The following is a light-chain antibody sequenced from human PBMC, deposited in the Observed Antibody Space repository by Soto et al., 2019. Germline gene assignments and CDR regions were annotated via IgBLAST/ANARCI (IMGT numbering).Light chain of an antibody. CDR1: SSNFGAGYD. CDR3: QSYDSSLRSYV. Sequence: QAVVTQPPSVSGAPGQRVTISCTGSSSNFGAGYDVHWYQQLPGTAPKLLIYGNNNRPSGVPDRFSGSKSGTSASLAITGLQAGDEADYFCQSYDSSLRSYVFGTGTKVTVL. J-gene: IGLJ1*01. V-gene: IGLV1-40*01. CDR2: GNN.